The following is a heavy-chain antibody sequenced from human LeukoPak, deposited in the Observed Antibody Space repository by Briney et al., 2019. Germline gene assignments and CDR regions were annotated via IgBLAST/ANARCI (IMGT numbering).Heavy chain of an antibody. Sequence: GGSLRLSCASSRFTFSSSAMSWVRPAPGKGLEWVSLITGSGGSTYYADSVKGRFTISRDNSKNTLSLQMNSLRAEDTAVYYCAKGYDTVSRSAYFDYWGQGTLVTVSS. CDR2: ITGSGGST. D-gene: IGHD3-9*01. J-gene: IGHJ4*02. CDR1: RFTFSSSA. CDR3: AKGYDTVSRSAYFDY. V-gene: IGHV3-23*01.